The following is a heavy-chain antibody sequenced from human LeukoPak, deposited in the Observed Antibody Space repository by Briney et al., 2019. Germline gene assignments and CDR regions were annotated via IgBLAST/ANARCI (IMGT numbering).Heavy chain of an antibody. J-gene: IGHJ3*02. V-gene: IGHV1-46*01. D-gene: IGHD1-7*01. CDR1: GYTFTSYY. Sequence: ASVKVSCKASGYTFTSYYTHWVRQAPGQGLEWMGIINPSGGSTSYAQKFQGRVTMTRDTSTSTVYMELSSLRSEDTAVYYCARDPITGTTSARAFDIWGQGTMVTVSS. CDR2: INPSGGST. CDR3: ARDPITGTTSARAFDI.